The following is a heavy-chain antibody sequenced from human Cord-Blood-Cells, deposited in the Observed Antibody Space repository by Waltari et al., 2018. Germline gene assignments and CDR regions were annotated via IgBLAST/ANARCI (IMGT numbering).Heavy chain of an antibody. J-gene: IGHJ6*03. D-gene: IGHD2-2*01. CDR2: IYYSGSN. CDR3: ARTRWNYYYYYYMDV. V-gene: IGHV4-39*01. Sequence: QLQLQESGPGLVKPSETLSLTCTVSGGSISSSSYYWGWIRQPPGKGLEWIGSIYYSGSNYYNPSLKSRVTISVDTSKNQFSLKLSSVTAADTAVYYCARTRWNYYYYYYMDVWGKGTTVTVSS. CDR1: GGSISSSSYY.